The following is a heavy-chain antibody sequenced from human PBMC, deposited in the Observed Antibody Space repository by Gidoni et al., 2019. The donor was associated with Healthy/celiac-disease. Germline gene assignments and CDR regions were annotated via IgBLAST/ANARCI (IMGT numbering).Heavy chain of an antibody. CDR3: ARVTFYGDYWFDY. J-gene: IGHJ4*02. Sequence: QVQLQESGPGLVKPSQTLSLTCNVSVGSISSGDYYWSWIRQPPGKGLEWIGYIYYSGSTYYNPSLKSRVTISVDTSKNQFSLKLSSVTAADTAVYYCARVTFYGDYWFDYWGQGTLVTVSS. CDR2: IYYSGST. CDR1: VGSISSGDYY. D-gene: IGHD4-17*01. V-gene: IGHV4-30-4*01.